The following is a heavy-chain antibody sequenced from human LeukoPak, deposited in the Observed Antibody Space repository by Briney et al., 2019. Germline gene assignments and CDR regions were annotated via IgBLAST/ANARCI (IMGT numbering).Heavy chain of an antibody. Sequence: SETLSLTCTVSGGSISSSSYYWGWIRQPPGKGLEWIGSIYYSGSTYYNPSLKNRVTISVDTSKNQFSLKLSSVTAADTAVYYCARSSSGWYFSYYFDYWGQGTLVTVSS. CDR2: IYYSGST. J-gene: IGHJ4*02. D-gene: IGHD6-19*01. V-gene: IGHV4-39*01. CDR3: ARSSSGWYFSYYFDY. CDR1: GGSISSSSYY.